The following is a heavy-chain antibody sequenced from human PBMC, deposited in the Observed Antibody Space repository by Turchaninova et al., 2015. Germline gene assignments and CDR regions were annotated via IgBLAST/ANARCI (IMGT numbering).Heavy chain of an antibody. CDR2: IYPGDSDT. CDR3: ARRWGYSGFDP. CDR1: GYSFFSYW. J-gene: IGHJ5*02. Sequence: EVQLVRSGPEVKKPGDALTLSWKASGYSFFSYWIAWVRQMPGKGLEWMGIIYPGDSDTKYSPSFQGQVTISVDKSMSTAYLEWSSLKASDTAMYYCARRWGYSGFDPWGQGTLVTVSS. D-gene: IGHD1-26*01. V-gene: IGHV5-51*03.